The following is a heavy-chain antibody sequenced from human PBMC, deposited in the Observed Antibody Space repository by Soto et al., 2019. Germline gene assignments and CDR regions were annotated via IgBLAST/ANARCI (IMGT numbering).Heavy chain of an antibody. V-gene: IGHV3-23*01. D-gene: IGHD4-17*01. Sequence: EVQLLESGGGLVQAGGSLRLSCAASGFSFNSYSMSWVRQAPGKGLEWVAGIIGSGDSAYYADSVKGRFTITRDNSKNTLYLQMNSLRAGDTAIYYCAKDRGTTTVTFDAFQQWGQGTLVAVSS. CDR2: IIGSGDSA. CDR3: AKDRGTTTVTFDAFQQ. J-gene: IGHJ1*01. CDR1: GFSFNSYS.